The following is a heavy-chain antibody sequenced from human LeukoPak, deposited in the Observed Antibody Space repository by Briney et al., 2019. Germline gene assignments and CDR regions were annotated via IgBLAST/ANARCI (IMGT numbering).Heavy chain of an antibody. V-gene: IGHV3-74*01. Sequence: GGSLRLSCAASGFTFRRYWMHWVRQAPGEGLVWVSRINPDGSHTTYADAVEGRFTISRDNAKNTVYLQMNSLRAEDTAVYYCVRDGGVSGYDLLDYWGQGTLVTVSS. CDR1: GFTFRRYW. J-gene: IGHJ4*02. D-gene: IGHD5-12*01. CDR3: VRDGGVSGYDLLDY. CDR2: INPDGSHT.